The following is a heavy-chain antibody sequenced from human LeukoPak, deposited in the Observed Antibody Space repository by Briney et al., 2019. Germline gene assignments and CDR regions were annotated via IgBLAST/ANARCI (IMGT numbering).Heavy chain of an antibody. CDR1: GFTFSSYE. CDR2: ISSSGSTT. Sequence: QPGGSLRLSCAASGFTFSSYEMNWVRQAPGKGLEWVSYISSSGSTTYYADSVKGRFTISRDNSKNSLYLQMNSLRTEDTALYYCAKDIRDIVVVPATYGFYYYYGMDVWGQGTTVTVSS. CDR3: AKDIRDIVVVPATYGFYYYYGMDV. D-gene: IGHD2-2*01. V-gene: IGHV3-48*03. J-gene: IGHJ6*02.